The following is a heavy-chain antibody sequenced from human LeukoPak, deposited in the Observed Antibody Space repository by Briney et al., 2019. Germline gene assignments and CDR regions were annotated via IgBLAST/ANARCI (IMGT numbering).Heavy chain of an antibody. J-gene: IGHJ4*02. D-gene: IGHD1-1*01. Sequence: TSETLSLTCSVSGDSISGSYWNWIRQSPGKELEWIGNIYYTGTPKYNPSLTNRVTISADTSKGQDSLNLNSVTAADTAVYYCAKTLGRGSASGWYFFNYWGPGLLVTVSS. CDR2: IYYTGTP. CDR3: AKTLGRGSASGWYFFNY. V-gene: IGHV4-59*01. CDR1: GDSISGSY.